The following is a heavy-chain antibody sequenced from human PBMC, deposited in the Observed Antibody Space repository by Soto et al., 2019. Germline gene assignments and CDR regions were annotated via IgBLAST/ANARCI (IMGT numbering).Heavy chain of an antibody. V-gene: IGHV1-69*09. CDR1: GGTFVRHV. J-gene: IGHJ4*02. D-gene: IGHD2-2*01. Sequence: QVQLVQSGAEVKKPESSVKVSCKTSGGTFVRHVISWVRQAPGQGPEWMGKINPLSGIPNYAQKFQDRVTFTADTDSSTAYMELSSLRSDVTAVYYCATPACAATWCSPSHNLDHWGQGTLVTVSS. CDR3: ATPACAATWCSPSHNLDH. CDR2: INPLSGIP.